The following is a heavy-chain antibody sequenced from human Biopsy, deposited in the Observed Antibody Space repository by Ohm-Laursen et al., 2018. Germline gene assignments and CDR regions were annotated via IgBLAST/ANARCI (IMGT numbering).Heavy chain of an antibody. Sequence: GTLSLTCPVYGATSSDYYWSWIRQPPGKGLEWLGQIDRSGNTNYNPSLKGRLTISANTSKNQFSLKLTSVTAADTAVYFCGNEIYGRDYWGQGALVTVSS. D-gene: IGHD4-17*01. CDR2: IDRSGNT. CDR1: GATSSDYY. V-gene: IGHV4-34*08. J-gene: IGHJ4*02. CDR3: GNEIYGRDY.